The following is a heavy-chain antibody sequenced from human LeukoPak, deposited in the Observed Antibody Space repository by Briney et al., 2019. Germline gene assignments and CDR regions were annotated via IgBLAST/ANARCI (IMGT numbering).Heavy chain of an antibody. Sequence: GASVKVSCKASGYTFTSYDINWVRQATGQGLEWMGWMNPNSGNTGYAQKFQGRVTITRNTSISTAYMELSSLRSEDTAVYYCARERSSSYDAFDIWGQGTMVTVSS. CDR1: GYTFTSYD. CDR2: MNPNSGNT. J-gene: IGHJ3*02. CDR3: ARERSSSYDAFDI. D-gene: IGHD6-13*01. V-gene: IGHV1-8*03.